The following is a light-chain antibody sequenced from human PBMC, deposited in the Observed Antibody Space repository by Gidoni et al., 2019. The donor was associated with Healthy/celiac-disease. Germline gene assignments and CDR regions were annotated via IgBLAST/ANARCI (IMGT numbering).Light chain of an antibody. J-gene: IGKJ1*01. CDR3: QQRSNWPPWT. CDR1: QSVSSY. V-gene: IGKV3-11*01. Sequence: EIVLTQSPATLSLSPGERATLSCRASQSVSSYSAWYQQKPGQAPRPLIYDAANRATGIPARFSGSGAGTDFTLTISSLEPEDFAVYYCQQRSNWPPWTFGQGTKVEIK. CDR2: DAA.